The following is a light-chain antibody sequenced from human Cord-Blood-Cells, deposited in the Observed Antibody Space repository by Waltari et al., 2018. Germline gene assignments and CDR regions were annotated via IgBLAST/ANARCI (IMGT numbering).Light chain of an antibody. Sequence: QSALTQPASVSGSPGQSLPISCTGTSSDVGGYNYVSGYQQHPGKAPKLMIYDVSKRPSGVSNRFSGSKSGNTASLTISGLQAEDEADYYCSSYTSSSTVVFGGGTKLTVL. CDR1: SSDVGGYNY. J-gene: IGLJ2*01. V-gene: IGLV2-14*01. CDR3: SSYTSSSTVV. CDR2: DVS.